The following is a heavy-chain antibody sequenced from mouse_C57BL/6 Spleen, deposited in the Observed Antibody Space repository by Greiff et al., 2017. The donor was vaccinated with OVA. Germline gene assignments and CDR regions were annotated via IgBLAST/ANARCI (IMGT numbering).Heavy chain of an antibody. D-gene: IGHD1-1*01. CDR3: LLLRGAGGGY. V-gene: IGHV1-52*01. CDR1: GYTFTSYW. J-gene: IGHJ2*01. Sequence: QVQLQQPGAELVRPGSSVKLSCKASGYTFTSYWMHWVKQRPIQGLEWIGNIDPSDSETHYNQKFKDKATLTVDKSSSTAYMQLSSLTSEDSAVYYCLLLRGAGGGYWGQGTTLTVSA. CDR2: IDPSDSET.